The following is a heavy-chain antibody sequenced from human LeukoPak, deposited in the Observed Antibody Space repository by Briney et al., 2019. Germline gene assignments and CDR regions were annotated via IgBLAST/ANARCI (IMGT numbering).Heavy chain of an antibody. V-gene: IGHV1-69*13. CDR1: GGTFSSYA. CDR2: IIPIFGTA. CDR3: ARATYGDYFSIDY. D-gene: IGHD4-17*01. J-gene: IGHJ4*02. Sequence: SVKVYCKASGGTFSSYAISWVRQAPGHGLEWMGGIIPIFGTANYAQKFQGRVTITADESTSTAYMELSSLRSEDTAVYYCARATYGDYFSIDYWGQGTLVTVSS.